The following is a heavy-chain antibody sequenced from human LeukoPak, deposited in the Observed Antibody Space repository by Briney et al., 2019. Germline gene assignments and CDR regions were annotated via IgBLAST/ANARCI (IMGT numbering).Heavy chain of an antibody. CDR3: ARDQGCSSGWCAYYYYGMDV. CDR1: GYTFTSYY. J-gene: IGHJ6*02. D-gene: IGHD6-19*01. V-gene: IGHV1-46*03. Sequence: GASVKVSCKASGYTFTSYYMHWVRQAPGQGLEWMGIINPSGGSTSYAQKFQGRVTMTRDTSTSTVYMELSSLRSEDTAVYYCARDQGCSSGWCAYYYYGMDVWGQGTTVTASS. CDR2: INPSGGST.